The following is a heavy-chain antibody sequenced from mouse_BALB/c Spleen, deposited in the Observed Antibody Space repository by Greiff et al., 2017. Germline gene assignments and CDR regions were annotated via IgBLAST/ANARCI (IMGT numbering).Heavy chain of an antibody. J-gene: IGHJ4*01. CDR1: GFSLTSYG. CDR3: ARDYRYNYAMDY. V-gene: IGHV2-2*02. D-gene: IGHD2-14*01. Sequence: VKLMESGPGLVQPSQSLSITCTVSGFSLTSYGVHWVRQSPGKGLEWLGVIWSGGSTDYNAAFISRLSISKDNSKSQVFFKMNSLQANDTAIYYCARDYRYNYAMDYWGQGTSVTVSS. CDR2: IWSGGST.